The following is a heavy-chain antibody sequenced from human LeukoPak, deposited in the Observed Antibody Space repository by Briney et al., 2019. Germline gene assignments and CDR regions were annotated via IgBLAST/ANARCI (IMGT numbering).Heavy chain of an antibody. CDR3: ARLVAIGSFDAFDI. CDR1: GGSISSHY. J-gene: IGHJ3*02. V-gene: IGHV4-4*07. Sequence: SETLSLTCTVSGGSISSHYWSWIRQPAGKGLEWIGRIYTSGSTNHNPSLKSRVTMSVDTSKNQFSLKLSSVTAADTAVYYCARLVAIGSFDAFDIWGQGTIVTVSS. D-gene: IGHD3-10*01. CDR2: IYTSGST.